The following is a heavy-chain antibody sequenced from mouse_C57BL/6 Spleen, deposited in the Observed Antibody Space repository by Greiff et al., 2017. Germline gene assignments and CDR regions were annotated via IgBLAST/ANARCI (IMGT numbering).Heavy chain of an antibody. J-gene: IGHJ4*01. CDR3: ASVYISTVATDY. CDR1: GYTFTSYG. Sequence: QVQLQQPGAELVKPGASVKLSCKASGYTFTSYGMSWVKQRPGQGLEWIGVIYPRSGSTNYNEKFKSKATLTADKSSSTAYMQLSSLTSEDSAVDYCASVYISTVATDYWGQGTSVTVAS. V-gene: IGHV1-64*01. D-gene: IGHD1-2*01. CDR2: IYPRSGST.